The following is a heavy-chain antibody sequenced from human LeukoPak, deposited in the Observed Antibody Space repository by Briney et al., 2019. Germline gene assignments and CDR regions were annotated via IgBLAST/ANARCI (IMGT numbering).Heavy chain of an antibody. CDR1: RYTFISYS. D-gene: IGHD3-22*01. CDR3: ARAYYYDSSGYLLDY. CDR2: INTNTGNP. J-gene: IGHJ4*02. Sequence: ASVKVSCKASRYTFISYSMNWVRQAPGQGLEWMGWINTNTGNPTYAQGFTGRFVFSLDTSVSMAYLQISSLKAEDTAVYYCARAYYYDSSGYLLDYWGQGTLVTVSS. V-gene: IGHV7-4-1*04.